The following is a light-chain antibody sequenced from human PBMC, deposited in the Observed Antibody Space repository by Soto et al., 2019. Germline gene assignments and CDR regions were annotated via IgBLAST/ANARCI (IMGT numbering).Light chain of an antibody. J-gene: IGLJ3*02. CDR1: SSDVGGYTY. CDR3: SSYTSSSTLV. Sequence: QSALTQPASVSGSPGQSITISCTGTSSDVGGYTYVSWYQQHPGKAPKLIISEVSNRPSGVSHRFSGSKSGNTASLTISGLQAADEAAYYCSSYTSSSTLVFGGGTKLTVL. V-gene: IGLV2-14*01. CDR2: EVS.